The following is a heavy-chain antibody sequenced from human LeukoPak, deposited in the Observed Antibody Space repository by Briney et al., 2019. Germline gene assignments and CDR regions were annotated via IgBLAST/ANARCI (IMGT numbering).Heavy chain of an antibody. CDR2: ISSSSSYI. CDR1: GFTFSSYS. V-gene: IGHV3-21*01. D-gene: IGHD2-15*01. Sequence: GGSLRLSCAASGFTFSSYSMNWVSQAPGKGLEWVSSISSSSSYIYYADSVKGRFTISRDNAKNSLYLQMNSLRAEDTAVYYCARVPVAARGYFDYWGQGTLVTVSS. CDR3: ARVPVAARGYFDY. J-gene: IGHJ4*02.